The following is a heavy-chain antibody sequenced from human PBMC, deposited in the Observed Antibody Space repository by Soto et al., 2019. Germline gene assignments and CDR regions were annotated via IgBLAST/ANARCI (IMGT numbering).Heavy chain of an antibody. V-gene: IGHV4-34*01. Sequence: SETLSLTCAVYGGSFSGYYWSWIRQPPGKGLEWIGEIYHSGSTNYTPSLKSRVTISVDTSKNQFSLKLSSVTAADTAVYYCARDSVTNYYYYGMDVWGQGTTVTVSS. CDR3: ARDSVTNYYYYGMDV. D-gene: IGHD4-4*01. CDR2: IYHSGST. CDR1: GGSFSGYY. J-gene: IGHJ6*02.